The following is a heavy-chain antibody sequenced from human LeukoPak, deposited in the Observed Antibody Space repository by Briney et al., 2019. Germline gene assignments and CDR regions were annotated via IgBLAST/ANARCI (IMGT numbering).Heavy chain of an antibody. CDR1: GGSFSGYY. J-gene: IGHJ4*02. D-gene: IGHD3-22*01. CDR3: ATDVVAENYYDSSGYPHHYFDY. V-gene: IGHV4-34*01. CDR2: INHSGST. Sequence: PSETLSLTCAVYGGSFSGYYWSWIRQPPGKGLEWIGEINHSGSTNYNPSLKSRVTISVDTSKNQFSLKLSSVTAADTAAYYCATDVVAENYYDSSGYPHHYFDYWGQGTLVTVSS.